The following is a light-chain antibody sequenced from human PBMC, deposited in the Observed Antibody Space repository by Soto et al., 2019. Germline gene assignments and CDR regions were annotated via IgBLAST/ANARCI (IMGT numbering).Light chain of an antibody. CDR2: KAS. Sequence: DIQMTQSPSTLSASVGDRVTMTCRASQTINSWLAWYQQKPGKAPKLLIYKASSLESGVPSRFSGSGSGTEFTLTISSLQPDDIATYYSQQYNNWYTFGQGTKLEIK. V-gene: IGKV1-5*03. J-gene: IGKJ2*01. CDR1: QTINSW. CDR3: QQYNNWYT.